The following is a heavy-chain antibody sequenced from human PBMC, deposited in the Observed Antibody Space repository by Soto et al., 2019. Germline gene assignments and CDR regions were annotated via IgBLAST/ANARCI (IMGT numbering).Heavy chain of an antibody. D-gene: IGHD3-22*01. CDR1: GVSISSGGYY. V-gene: IGHV4-31*03. J-gene: IGHJ4*02. CDR3: AREYYYDSSGFDY. Sequence: SETVSLTCTVSGVSISSGGYYWTWIRQHPRKGLEWIGHIYYSGSTYYNPSLKSRVTVSVDTSKNQFSLKLSSVTAADTAVYYCAREYYYDSSGFDYWGQGTLVTVS. CDR2: IYYSGST.